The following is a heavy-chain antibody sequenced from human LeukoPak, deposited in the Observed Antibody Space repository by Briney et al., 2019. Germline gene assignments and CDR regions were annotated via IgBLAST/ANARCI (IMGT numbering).Heavy chain of an antibody. CDR1: GGSISSYY. J-gene: IGHJ6*02. CDR3: ARSSGYYYYYGMDV. CDR2: IYYSGST. Sequence: TETLSLTCTVSGGSISSYYWSWIRQPPGKGLEWIGYIYYSGSTNYNPSLKSRVTISVDMSKNQFSLKLSSVTAADTAVYYCARSSGYYYYYGMDVWGQGTTVTVSS. V-gene: IGHV4-59*01. D-gene: IGHD3-10*01.